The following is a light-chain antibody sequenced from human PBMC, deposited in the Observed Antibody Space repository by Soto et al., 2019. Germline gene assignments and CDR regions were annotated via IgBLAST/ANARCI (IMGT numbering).Light chain of an antibody. Sequence: QSVLTQPASVSGSPGQSITISCTGTNSDVGGYNYVSWYQQHPGKAPKLLIYDVSNRPSGVSNRFSGSKFGNTASLTISGHQAEDEADYYCSSYTSSSTLGFGTGTKVTVL. CDR2: DVS. V-gene: IGLV2-14*03. J-gene: IGLJ1*01. CDR3: SSYTSSSTLG. CDR1: NSDVGGYNY.